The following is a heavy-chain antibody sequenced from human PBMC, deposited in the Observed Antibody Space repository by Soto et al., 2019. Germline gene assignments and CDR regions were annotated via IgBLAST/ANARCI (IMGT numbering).Heavy chain of an antibody. J-gene: IGHJ6*02. V-gene: IGHV3-30-3*01. CDR2: ISYDGSNK. CDR3: ARDLGMSGAAGYYYYYGMDV. CDR1: GFTFSSYA. Sequence: QVQLVESGGGVVQPGRSLRLSCAASGFTFSSYAMHWVRQAPGKGLEWVAVISYDGSNKYYADSVKGRFTISRDNPKNMLDLQRNSLRAEDPAVNYCARDLGMSGAAGYYYYYGMDVWGQGATVTVSS. D-gene: IGHD6-13*01.